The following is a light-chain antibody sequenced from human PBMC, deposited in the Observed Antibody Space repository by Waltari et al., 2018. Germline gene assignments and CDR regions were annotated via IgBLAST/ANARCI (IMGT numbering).Light chain of an antibody. V-gene: IGKV3-15*01. CDR3: QQYNNWPLYT. CDR1: QRLGTN. Sequence: ETVMTQSPATLSVSPGGRATPSCRARQRLGTNLAWYQQNPGQAPRLLIYGASSRATGVPARFSGSGSGTDFTLTISSLQSEDFVVYYCQQYNNWPLYTFGQGTKLEI. CDR2: GAS. J-gene: IGKJ2*01.